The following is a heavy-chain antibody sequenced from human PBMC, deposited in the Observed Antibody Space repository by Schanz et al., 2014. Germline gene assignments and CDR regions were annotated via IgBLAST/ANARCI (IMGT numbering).Heavy chain of an antibody. J-gene: IGHJ4*02. CDR1: GYTFTSYD. CDR2: MNSKTGNT. CDR3: ARVDSSGYYFDN. V-gene: IGHV1-8*01. Sequence: QVQLVQSGAEVKKPGVSVKVSCKASGYTFTSYDINWVRQATGQGLEWMGWMNSKTGNTGYAQRFQGRVTMTRNTSITTAYLELSSLRSGDTAVYYCARVDSSGYYFDNWGQGTRXTVSS. D-gene: IGHD3-22*01.